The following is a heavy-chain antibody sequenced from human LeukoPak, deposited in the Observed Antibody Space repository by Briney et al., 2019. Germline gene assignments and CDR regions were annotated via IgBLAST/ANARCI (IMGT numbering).Heavy chain of an antibody. CDR3: AKVGSSTWYMYYFDY. CDR1: GFAFNSYA. V-gene: IGHV3-23*01. Sequence: GGSLRLSCAASGFAFNSYAMTWVRRAPGKGLEWVSTISGDTGTTYFADSVKGRFTISRDNSKNTLYLQMNSLRAEDTAVYYCAKVGSSTWYMYYFDYWGQGALVTVSS. CDR2: ISGDTGTT. D-gene: IGHD6-13*01. J-gene: IGHJ4*02.